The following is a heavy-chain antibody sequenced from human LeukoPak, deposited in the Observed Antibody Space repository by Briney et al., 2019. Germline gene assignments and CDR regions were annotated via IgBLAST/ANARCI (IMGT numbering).Heavy chain of an antibody. CDR2: ISSSSSTI. J-gene: IGHJ4*02. CDR3: ARDPNSQDFDY. D-gene: IGHD1-7*01. V-gene: IGHV3-48*01. CDR1: GFTFSSYS. Sequence: GGSLRLSCAASGFTFSSYSMNWVRQAPGKGLEWVSYISSSSSTIYYADSVKGRFTISRDNAKNSLYLQMNSLRAEDTAVYYCARDPNSQDFDYWGQGTLVTVSS.